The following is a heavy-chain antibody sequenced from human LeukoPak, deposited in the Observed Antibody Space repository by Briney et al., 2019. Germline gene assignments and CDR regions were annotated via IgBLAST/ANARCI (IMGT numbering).Heavy chain of an antibody. CDR1: GYIFTNYG. Sequence: ASVKVSCKASGYIFTNYGLTWVRQAPGQGLEWMGWISTNNGNTNYAQKLLVKFTMTTDTSTSTAYMELRSLRYDDTAVYYCAKDLVEMATIGFPNWFDPWGQGTLVTVSS. CDR3: AKDLVEMATIGFPNWFDP. V-gene: IGHV1-18*01. CDR2: ISTNNGNT. J-gene: IGHJ5*02. D-gene: IGHD5-24*01.